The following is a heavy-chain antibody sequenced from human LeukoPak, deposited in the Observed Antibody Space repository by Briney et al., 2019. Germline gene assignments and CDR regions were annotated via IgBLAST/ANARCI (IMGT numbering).Heavy chain of an antibody. J-gene: IGHJ4*01. CDR3: ARARDSSGFPFDY. CDR2: FYYSGST. D-gene: IGHD3-22*01. CDR1: GVSISDYY. V-gene: IGHV4-59*01. Sequence: SETLSLTCTVPGVSISDYYWNWIRHPPRERLEWIGHFYYSGSTNYNPSLKSRVTISVDTSKNQFSLRLNSVTAADTAIYYCARARDSSGFPFDYWGQGTLVTVSS.